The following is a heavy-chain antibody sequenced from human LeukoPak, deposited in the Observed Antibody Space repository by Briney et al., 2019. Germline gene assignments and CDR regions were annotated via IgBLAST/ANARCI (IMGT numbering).Heavy chain of an antibody. Sequence: ASVKVSCKASGYTFTSYGISWVRQAPGQGLEWMGGIIPNSGGTNYAQKFQGRVTMTRDTSISTAYMELSRLRSDDTAVYYCARGLYRAAAGTLGYWGQGTLVTVSS. CDR3: ARGLYRAAAGTLGY. CDR1: GYTFTSYG. V-gene: IGHV1-2*02. J-gene: IGHJ4*02. D-gene: IGHD6-13*01. CDR2: IIPNSGGT.